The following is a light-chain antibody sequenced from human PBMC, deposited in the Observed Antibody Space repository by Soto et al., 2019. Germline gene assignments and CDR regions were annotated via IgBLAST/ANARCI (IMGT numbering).Light chain of an antibody. CDR2: AAS. V-gene: IGKV1-6*01. J-gene: IGKJ1*01. CDR1: QGIRSA. Sequence: AIQLTQSPSSLSASVGDRVTITCRASQGIRSALGWYQQKPGKVPKLLIYAASTLQSGVPSRFSGSGFGTDFTFTINSLQPEDFVTYYCLLDYAYFWAFGQGTKVEVK. CDR3: LLDYAYFWA.